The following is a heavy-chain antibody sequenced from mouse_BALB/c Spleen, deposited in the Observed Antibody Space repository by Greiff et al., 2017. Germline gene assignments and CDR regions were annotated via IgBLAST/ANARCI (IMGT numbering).Heavy chain of an antibody. CDR2: ISSGSSTI. J-gene: IGHJ3*01. D-gene: IGHD4-1*01. Sequence: EVNVVESGGGLVQPGGSRKLSCAASGFTFSSFGMHWVRQAPEKGLEWVAYISSGSSTIYYADTVKGRFTISRDNPKNTLFLQMTSLRSEDTAMYYCARSGAGTAWFAYWGQGTLVTVSA. CDR3: ARSGAGTAWFAY. V-gene: IGHV5-17*02. CDR1: GFTFSSFG.